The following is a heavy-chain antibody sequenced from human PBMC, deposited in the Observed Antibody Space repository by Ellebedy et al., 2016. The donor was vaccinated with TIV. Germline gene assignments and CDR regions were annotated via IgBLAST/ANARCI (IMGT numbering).Heavy chain of an antibody. CDR1: GAPSGPYF. V-gene: IGHV4-34*01. CDR2: VTHTGGT. Sequence: SETLSLTXAVSGAPSGPYFWAWIRQPPGKGLEWIGEVTHTGGTNYNPSLESRVTMSLDTSENQFSLKLNSVNVADTAVYYCARGFPAAWELAGAWGQGTLVTVSA. CDR3: ARGFPAAWELAGA. J-gene: IGHJ4*02. D-gene: IGHD6-19*01.